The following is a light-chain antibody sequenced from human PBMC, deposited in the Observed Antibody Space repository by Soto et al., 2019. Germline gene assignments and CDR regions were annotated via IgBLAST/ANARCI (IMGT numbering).Light chain of an antibody. J-gene: IGKJ4*01. CDR1: QSISSY. CDR3: QQSYSTPLT. V-gene: IGKV1-39*01. CDR2: AAS. Sequence: DIQMNQSPSSLSASVGDRVTITCRASQSISSYLHWYQQKPGKAPKLLIYAASSLQSGLPSRFSGSGSGTDFTRIISSLQPEDFATYYCQQSYSTPLTFGGGTKVEIK.